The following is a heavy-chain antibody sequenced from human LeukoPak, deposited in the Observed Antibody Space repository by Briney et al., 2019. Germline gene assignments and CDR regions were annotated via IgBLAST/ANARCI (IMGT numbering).Heavy chain of an antibody. CDR3: ARETRIRNYYDSGAYYYGDYFDY. CDR1: GFTFSSYE. D-gene: IGHD3-22*01. CDR2: ISSSGSTI. J-gene: IGHJ4*02. V-gene: IGHV3-48*03. Sequence: GGSLRLSCAASGFTFSSYEMNWVRQAPGKGLEWFSYISSSGSTIYYADSVKGRFTISRDNAKNSLYLQMNSLRAEDTAIYYCARETRIRNYYDSGAYYYGDYFDYWGQGTLVTVSS.